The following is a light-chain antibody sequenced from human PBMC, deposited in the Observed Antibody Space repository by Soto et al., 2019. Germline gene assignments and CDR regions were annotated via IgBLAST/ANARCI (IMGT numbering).Light chain of an antibody. J-gene: IGKJ5*01. CDR3: QQYGSSAPIT. CDR1: QSVTKNN. V-gene: IGKV3-20*01. Sequence: EIVLQKSHGTLSLSPGERATLSGRARQSVTKNNLNWYQQKPGQAPRLLIYGASIRATGIPDRFSGSGSETDFTLTIRRLEPEDFALYYCQQYGSSAPITVGQGTRLEIK. CDR2: GAS.